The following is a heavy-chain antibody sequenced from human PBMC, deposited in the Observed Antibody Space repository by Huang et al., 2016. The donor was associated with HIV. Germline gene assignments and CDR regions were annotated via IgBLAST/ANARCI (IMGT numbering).Heavy chain of an antibody. J-gene: IGHJ6*02. CDR1: TFTFGAYW. CDR2: IKQNESEK. V-gene: IGHV3-7*01. CDR3: ATKTAAMDI. D-gene: IGHD1-7*01. Sequence: VESGGRLVQPGGSIRVSCVGSTFTFGAYWMSWVRQSAGKGREWVANIKQNESEKYYVESVKGRFNISRDNAKKVLFLEMNNVRVEDTATYYCATKTAAMDIWGQGTTVTVS.